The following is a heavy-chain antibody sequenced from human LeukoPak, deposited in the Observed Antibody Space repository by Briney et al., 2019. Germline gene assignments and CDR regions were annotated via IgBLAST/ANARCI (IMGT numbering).Heavy chain of an antibody. CDR2: INHSGST. J-gene: IGHJ5*02. V-gene: IGHV4-34*01. CDR1: GFTFSSYA. CDR3: ARYIAARRGLYWFDP. D-gene: IGHD6-6*01. Sequence: GSLRLSCAASGFTFSSYAMSWVRQAPGKGLEWIGEINHSGSTNYNPSLKSRVTISVDTSKNQFSLKLSSVTAADTAVYYCARYIAARRGLYWFDPWGQGTLVTVSS.